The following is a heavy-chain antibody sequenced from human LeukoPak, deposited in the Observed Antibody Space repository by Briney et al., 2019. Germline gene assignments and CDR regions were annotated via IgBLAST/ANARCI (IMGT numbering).Heavy chain of an antibody. V-gene: IGHV3-30-3*01. Sequence: SGGSLRLSCAASGFTFSSYAMHWVRQAPGKGLEWVAVISYDGNNNYYADSVKGRFTISRDNSKNTLYLQMNSLRAEDTAVYYCARGGYFDSTDYYYNFDYWGQGTLVTVSS. CDR1: GFTFSSYA. CDR2: ISYDGNNN. D-gene: IGHD3-22*01. CDR3: ARGGYFDSTDYYYNFDY. J-gene: IGHJ4*02.